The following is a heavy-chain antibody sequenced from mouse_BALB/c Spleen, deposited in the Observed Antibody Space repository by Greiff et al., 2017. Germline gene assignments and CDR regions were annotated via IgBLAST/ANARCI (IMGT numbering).Heavy chain of an antibody. CDR2: IYPGDGDT. V-gene: IGHV1-82*01. CDR1: GYAFSSSW. J-gene: IGHJ3*01. D-gene: IGHD1-1*01. CDR3: TRSPYYGSSYRFAY. Sequence: QVQLKQSGPELVKPGASVKISCKASGYAFSSSWMNWVKQRPGQGLEWIGRIYPGDGDTNYNGKFKGKATLTVDKSSSTAYMQLSSLTSEDSAVYYCTRSPYYGSSYRFAYWGQGTLVTVSA.